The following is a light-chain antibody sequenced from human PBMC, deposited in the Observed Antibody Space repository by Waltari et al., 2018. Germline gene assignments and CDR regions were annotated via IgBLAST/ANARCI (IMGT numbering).Light chain of an antibody. Sequence: QSALTQPRSVCGSPGQSVAFSCTGTSSDVGGYNDVSWYQQHPGKAPKLMIFDVTKRPSGVPDRFSGSKSGSTASLTISGLQAEDEADYYCCSYAGRYTSVVFGGGTKLTVL. J-gene: IGLJ2*01. CDR3: CSYAGRYTSVV. V-gene: IGLV2-11*01. CDR1: SSDVGGYND. CDR2: DVT.